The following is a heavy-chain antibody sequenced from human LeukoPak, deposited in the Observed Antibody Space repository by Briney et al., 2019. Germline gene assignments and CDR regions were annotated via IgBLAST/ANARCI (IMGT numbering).Heavy chain of an antibody. J-gene: IGHJ4*02. CDR3: AADTTTATGY. Sequence: SVKVSCKASGVTFTSSAMQWVRQARGQRLEWKGWIVVGSGNTNYAQKFQERVTITRDMSKSTAYMELSSLRSEDTAVYYCAADTTTATGYWGQGTLVTVSS. V-gene: IGHV1-58*02. CDR2: IVVGSGNT. CDR1: GVTFTSSA. D-gene: IGHD4-17*01.